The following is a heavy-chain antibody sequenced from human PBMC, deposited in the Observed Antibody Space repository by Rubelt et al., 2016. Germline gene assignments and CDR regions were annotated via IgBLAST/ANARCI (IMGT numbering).Heavy chain of an antibody. CDR2: INHHGRT. D-gene: IGHD7-27*01. CDR3: ARPGLTGKRRYFDL. Sequence: QVQLQQWGAGLLKPSETLSLTCAVYGGSFSGYYWSWIRQPPGKGLEWIGEINHHGRTNYNRSRKVRVTISVETSKNQFALRLSSGTAADTAVYYCARPGLTGKRRYFDLWGRGTLVTVSS. V-gene: IGHV4-34*01. J-gene: IGHJ2*01. CDR1: GGSFSGYY.